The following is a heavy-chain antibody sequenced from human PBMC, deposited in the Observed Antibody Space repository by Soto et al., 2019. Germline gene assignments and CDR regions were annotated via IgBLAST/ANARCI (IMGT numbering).Heavy chain of an antibody. D-gene: IGHD3-10*01. CDR1: GFTFSSYA. J-gene: IGHJ4*02. Sequence: PGGSLRLSCAASGFTFSSYAMSWVRQAPGKGLEWVSAISGSGGSTYYADSVKGRFTISRDNSKNTLYLQMNSLRAEDTAVYYCAKGRRYYGSGSYIDYWGQGTLVTVSS. CDR2: ISGSGGST. CDR3: AKGRRYYGSGSYIDY. V-gene: IGHV3-23*01.